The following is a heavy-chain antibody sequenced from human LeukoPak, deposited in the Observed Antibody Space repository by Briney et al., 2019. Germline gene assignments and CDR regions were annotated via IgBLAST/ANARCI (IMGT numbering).Heavy chain of an antibody. V-gene: IGHV3-20*04. D-gene: IGHD3-3*01. CDR2: ISRDGGRT. J-gene: IGHJ4*02. CDR3: VKDSNYDFWSGYYKGFDN. CDR1: GFTFDDYG. Sequence: GGSLRLSCAASGFTFDDYGMNWVRQVRGKGLEWVSGISRDGGRTGYADSVQGRFTISRDNSKNSLHLQMNSLRVEDTTFYYCVKDSNYDFWSGYYKGFDNWGQGTLVTVSS.